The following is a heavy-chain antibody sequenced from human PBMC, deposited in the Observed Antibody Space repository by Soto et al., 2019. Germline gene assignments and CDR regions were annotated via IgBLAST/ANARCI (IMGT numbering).Heavy chain of an antibody. Sequence: SETLSLTCSVSGGSIVDYYWSWIRQPPGKGLEWIGFIYYTGNTRYNPSLGSRVTISLDTSKNQFSLKLTSATAADTAFYYCARDVNRWELRGFFDPWGRGXLVTVYS. CDR2: IYYTGNT. V-gene: IGHV4-59*01. D-gene: IGHD1-7*01. J-gene: IGHJ5*02. CDR3: ARDVNRWELRGFFDP. CDR1: GGSIVDYY.